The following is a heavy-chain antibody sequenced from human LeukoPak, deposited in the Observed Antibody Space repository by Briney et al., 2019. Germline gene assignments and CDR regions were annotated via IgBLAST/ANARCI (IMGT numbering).Heavy chain of an antibody. D-gene: IGHD6-19*01. CDR3: ARDLGWAFGY. V-gene: IGHV3-30-3*01. CDR1: GFTFSSYA. Sequence: GGSLRLSCAASGFTFSSYAMHWVRQAPGKGLEWVAVISYDGSNKYYADSVKGRFTISRDNSKNTLYLQMNSLRTEDTAVYYCARDLGWAFGYWGQGTLVTVSS. CDR2: ISYDGSNK. J-gene: IGHJ4*02.